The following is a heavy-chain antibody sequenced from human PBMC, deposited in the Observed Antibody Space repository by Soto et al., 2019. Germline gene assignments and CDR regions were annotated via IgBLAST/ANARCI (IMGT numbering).Heavy chain of an antibody. D-gene: IGHD3-10*01. Sequence: SPTSTVSGGSIPNGGFYWGWVPPHPGKGLEWIGYIYYSGSTYYNPSLKSRVTISVDTSKNQFSLKLSSVTAADTAVYYCASALPITMVRGVIGPWFDPWGQGTLVTV. V-gene: IGHV4-31*03. J-gene: IGHJ5*02. CDR1: GGSIPNGGFY. CDR3: ASALPITMVRGVIGPWFDP. CDR2: IYYSGST.